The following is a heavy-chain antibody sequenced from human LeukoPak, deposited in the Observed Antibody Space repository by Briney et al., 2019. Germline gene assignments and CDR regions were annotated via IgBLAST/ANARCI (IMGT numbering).Heavy chain of an antibody. CDR1: GFTLSSYS. CDR3: AREGVYYGDYVTAEAYFDY. Sequence: GGSLRLSCAASGFTLSSYSMNWVRQAPGKGLEWVSSISSSSSYIYYADSVKGRFTISRDNAKNSLYLQMNSLRAEDTAVYYCAREGVYYGDYVTAEAYFDYWGQGTLVTVSS. J-gene: IGHJ4*02. V-gene: IGHV3-21*01. D-gene: IGHD4-17*01. CDR2: ISSSSSYI.